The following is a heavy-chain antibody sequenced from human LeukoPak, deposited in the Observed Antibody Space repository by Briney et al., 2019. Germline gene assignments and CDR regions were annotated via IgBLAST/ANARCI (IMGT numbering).Heavy chain of an antibody. D-gene: IGHD1-26*01. V-gene: IGHV1-8*03. Sequence: APVKVSCKASGYTFTSYDINWVRQATGQGLEWMGWMNPNSGNTGYAQKFQGRVTITRNTSISTAYMELSSLRSEDTAVYYCARVRSGSYSYYFDYWGQGTLVTVSS. CDR3: ARVRSGSYSYYFDY. CDR1: GYTFTSYD. J-gene: IGHJ4*02. CDR2: MNPNSGNT.